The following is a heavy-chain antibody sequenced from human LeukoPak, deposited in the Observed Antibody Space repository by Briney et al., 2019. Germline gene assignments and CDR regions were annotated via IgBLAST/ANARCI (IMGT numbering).Heavy chain of an antibody. J-gene: IGHJ3*02. D-gene: IGHD2-15*01. Sequence: GGSLRLSCAASGFTFSSYSMNWVRQAPGKGLEWVSSISGSSSYIYYADSVKGRFTISRDNAKNSLHLQMNSLRAEDTAVYYCARAGYCSGGSCYLGAFDIWGQGTMVTVSS. CDR1: GFTFSSYS. V-gene: IGHV3-21*01. CDR2: ISGSSSYI. CDR3: ARAGYCSGGSCYLGAFDI.